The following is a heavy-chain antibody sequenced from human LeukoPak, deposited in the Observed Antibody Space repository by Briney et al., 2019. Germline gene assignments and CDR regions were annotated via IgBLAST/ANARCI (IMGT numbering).Heavy chain of an antibody. J-gene: IGHJ4*02. CDR1: GFTFSNAW. CDR2: IKQDGSEK. D-gene: IGHD3-10*01. V-gene: IGHV3-7*03. CDR3: AHFRGLGS. Sequence: HPGGSLRLSCAASGFTFSNAWMSWVRQAPGKGLEWVANIKQDGSEKYYVDSVKGRFTISRDNAKNSLYLQMNSLRAEDTAVYYCAHFRGLGSWGQGTLVTVSS.